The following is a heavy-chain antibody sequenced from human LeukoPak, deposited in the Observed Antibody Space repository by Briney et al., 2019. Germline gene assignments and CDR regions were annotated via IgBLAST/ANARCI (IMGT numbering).Heavy chain of an antibody. Sequence: ASVKVSCKASGGTFSSYAISWVRQGPGQALESMGGIIPIFGTANYAQKFQGRVTITADESTSTAYMELSSLRSEDTAVYYCARDVDTAMASFDYWGQGTLVTVSS. J-gene: IGHJ4*02. CDR3: ARDVDTAMASFDY. D-gene: IGHD5-18*01. CDR2: IIPIFGTA. CDR1: GGTFSSYA. V-gene: IGHV1-69*01.